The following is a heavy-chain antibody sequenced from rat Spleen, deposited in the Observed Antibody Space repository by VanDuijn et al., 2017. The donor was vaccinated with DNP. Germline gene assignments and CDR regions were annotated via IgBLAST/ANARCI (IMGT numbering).Heavy chain of an antibody. CDR3: TRGYFDTFDY. CDR1: GFAFTNYD. V-gene: IGHV2-15*01. J-gene: IGHJ2*01. Sequence: VQLVETGGGLVQPGRSLKLSCVASGFAFTNYDMAWVRQTPTKGLEWVGIIWSGGTTDYNSALKSRLSISRDTSKSQVFLKMNSLQTEDTAIYFCTRGYFDTFDYWGQGVMVTVSS. CDR2: IWSGGTT. D-gene: IGHD1-12*01.